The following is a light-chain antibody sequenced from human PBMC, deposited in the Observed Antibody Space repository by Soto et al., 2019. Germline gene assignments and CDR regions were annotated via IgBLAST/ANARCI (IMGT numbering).Light chain of an antibody. J-gene: IGKJ2*01. CDR3: QQSYRTPPDT. Sequence: DIQMTQFPSSLSASVGERVTITCRASQSINTYLNWYQQKPGKAPKLLIHAASSLQSGVPSRFSGSGSGTDFTLTISSLQPEDFATYYCQQSYRTPPDTFGQGTKLEIK. CDR1: QSINTY. CDR2: AAS. V-gene: IGKV1-39*01.